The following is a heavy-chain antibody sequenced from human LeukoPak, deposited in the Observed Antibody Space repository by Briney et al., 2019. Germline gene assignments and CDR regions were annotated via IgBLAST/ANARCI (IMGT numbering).Heavy chain of an antibody. CDR1: GGSISSYY. CDR3: ASDSTDFGEFAY. D-gene: IGHD3-10*01. CDR2: IYTSGST. V-gene: IGHV4-4*07. J-gene: IGHJ4*02. Sequence: SETLSLTCTVSGGSISSYYWSWIRQPAGKGLEWIGRIYTSGSTNYNPSLKSRVTMSVDTSKNQFSLKLSSVTAADTAVYYCASDSTDFGEFAYWGQGTLVTVSS.